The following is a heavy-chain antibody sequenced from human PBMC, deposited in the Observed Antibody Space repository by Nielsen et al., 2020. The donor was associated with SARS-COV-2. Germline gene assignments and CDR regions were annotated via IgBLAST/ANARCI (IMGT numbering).Heavy chain of an antibody. CDR1: GFTFSSYG. CDR3: AYSGSYHFDY. J-gene: IGHJ4*02. CDR2: ISYDGSNK. V-gene: IGHV3-30*03. Sequence: GGSLRLSCAASGFTFSSYGMHWVRQAPGKGLEWVAVISYDGSNKYYADSVKGRFTISRDNSKNTLYLQMNSLRAEDTAVYYCAYSGSYHFDYWGQGTLVTVSS. D-gene: IGHD1-26*01.